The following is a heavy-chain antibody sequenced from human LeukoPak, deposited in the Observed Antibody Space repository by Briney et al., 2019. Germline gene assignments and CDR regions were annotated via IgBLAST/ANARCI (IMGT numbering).Heavy chain of an antibody. Sequence: GGSLRLSCAASGFTFSSYSMNWVRQAPGKGLEWVSSISSSSSYMYYADSVKGRFTISRDNAKKSLYLQMNSLRAEDTAVYYCARVQKGIAAAGTGGGWFEPWGQGTLVTVS. V-gene: IGHV3-21*04. CDR3: ARVQKGIAAAGTGGGWFEP. CDR1: GFTFSSYS. D-gene: IGHD6-13*01. CDR2: ISSSSSYM. J-gene: IGHJ5*02.